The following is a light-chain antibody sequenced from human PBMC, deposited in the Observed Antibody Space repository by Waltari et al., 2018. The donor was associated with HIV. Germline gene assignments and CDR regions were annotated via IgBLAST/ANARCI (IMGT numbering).Light chain of an antibody. CDR3: ASWDDSLGGYWI. Sequence: QPVVPQPPSAPGTLGQRVTISCSGGTSNIGSNYVYWYQHPPGTSPKLLIYMNDQRPSGVPDRISGSKSGTSASLAISGLRSEDEADYYCASWDDSLGGYWIFGGGTNLTVL. V-gene: IGLV1-47*01. J-gene: IGLJ2*01. CDR2: MND. CDR1: TSNIGSNY.